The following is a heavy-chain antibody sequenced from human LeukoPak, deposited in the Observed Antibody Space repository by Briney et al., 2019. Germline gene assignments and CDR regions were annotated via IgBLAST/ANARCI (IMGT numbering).Heavy chain of an antibody. V-gene: IGHV1-18*01. D-gene: IGHD3-10*01. CDR1: GYTFTGYG. CDR2: ISAYNGNT. J-gene: IGHJ4*02. Sequence: ASVKVSCKASGYTFTGYGISWVRQAPGQGLEWMGWISAYNGNTNYAQKFQGRVTITRDTPATTTYMELSSLRSEDTAVYYCARVDGSGPNAPNDCWGQGSLVTVSS. CDR3: ARVDGSGPNAPNDC.